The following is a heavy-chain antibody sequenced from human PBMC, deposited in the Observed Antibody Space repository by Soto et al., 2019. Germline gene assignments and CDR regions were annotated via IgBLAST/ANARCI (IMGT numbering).Heavy chain of an antibody. V-gene: IGHV3-23*01. CDR2: ISGSGGNT. CDR3: AKDPRSGWYNLGWFDS. J-gene: IGHJ5*01. Sequence: EVQLLESGGGLAQPGGSLRLSCATSGFPFISYAMSWVRQAPGRGLEWVSTISGSGGNTYYADAVKGRFTITSDSSKNXVYLQMNRLRVDDTATYYCAKDPRSGWYNLGWFDSWGQGTLVTVSS. CDR1: GFPFISYA. D-gene: IGHD6-19*01.